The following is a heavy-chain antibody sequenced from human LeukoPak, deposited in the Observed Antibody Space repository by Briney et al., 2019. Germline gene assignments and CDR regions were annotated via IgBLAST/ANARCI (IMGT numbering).Heavy chain of an antibody. CDR3: ARADVDTAMVDY. CDR2: IYYSGST. Sequence: PSGTLSLTCTVSGGSISSGDYYWSWIRQPPGKGLEWIGYIYYSGSTYYNPSLKSRVTISVDTSKNQFSLKLSSVTAADTAVYYCARADVDTAMVDYWGQGTLVTVSS. CDR1: GGSISSGDYY. D-gene: IGHD5-18*01. J-gene: IGHJ4*02. V-gene: IGHV4-30-4*08.